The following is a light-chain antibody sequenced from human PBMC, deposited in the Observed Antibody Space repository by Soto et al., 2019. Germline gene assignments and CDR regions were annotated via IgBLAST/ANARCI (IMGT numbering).Light chain of an antibody. J-gene: IGKJ2*01. CDR2: GAS. CDR1: QNINIH. Sequence: IQLTQSPSSLSASVGDRVTVTCRASQNINIHLNWYQQKPVKAPTLLIYGASSLQSGVPSRFSGGGSRTDCTLTISSLQAEDFATYYCQQSYRSPYTFGQGTRLDIK. V-gene: IGKV1-39*01. CDR3: QQSYRSPYT.